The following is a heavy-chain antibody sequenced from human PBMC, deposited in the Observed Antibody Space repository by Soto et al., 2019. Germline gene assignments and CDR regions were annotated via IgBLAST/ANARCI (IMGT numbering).Heavy chain of an antibody. V-gene: IGHV3-23*01. CDR1: GFTFSSDA. J-gene: IGHJ6*02. Sequence: GGSLRLSCAASGFTFSSDAMSWVRQAPGKGLEWVSAISGSGGSTYYADSVKGRFTISRDNSKNTLYLQMNSLRAEDTAVYYCAKDGPYYYGSGSYLNDYGMDVWGQGTTVTVSS. CDR3: AKDGPYYYGSGSYLNDYGMDV. D-gene: IGHD3-10*01. CDR2: ISGSGGST.